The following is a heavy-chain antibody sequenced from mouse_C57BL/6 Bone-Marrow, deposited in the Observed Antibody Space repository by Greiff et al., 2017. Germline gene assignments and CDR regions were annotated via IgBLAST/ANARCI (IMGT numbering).Heavy chain of an antibody. CDR2: IYPSDSET. Sequence: QVHVKQPGAELVRPGSSVKLSCKASGYTFTSYWMDWVKQRPGQGLEWIGNIYPSDSETHYNQKFKDKATLTVDKSSSTAYMQLSSLTSEDSAVYYCARRGYWYFDVWGTGTTVTVSS. V-gene: IGHV1-61*01. CDR3: ARRGYWYFDV. CDR1: GYTFTSYW. J-gene: IGHJ1*03.